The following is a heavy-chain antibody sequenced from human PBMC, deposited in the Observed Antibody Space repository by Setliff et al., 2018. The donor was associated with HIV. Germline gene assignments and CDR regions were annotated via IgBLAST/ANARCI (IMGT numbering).Heavy chain of an antibody. CDR2: IYYSGST. CDR3: ARGSGRFCSGGRCSAFDY. Sequence: SETLSLTCTVSGGSITTGSYYCSWIRQHPGKGLEWLGYIYYSGSTSYNPSLKSRVTISVDTSQNQFSLRLSSVTAADTAVYYCARGSGRFCSGGRCSAFDYWGQGTLVTVSS. CDR1: GGSITTGSYY. V-gene: IGHV4-30-4*08. J-gene: IGHJ4*02. D-gene: IGHD2-15*01.